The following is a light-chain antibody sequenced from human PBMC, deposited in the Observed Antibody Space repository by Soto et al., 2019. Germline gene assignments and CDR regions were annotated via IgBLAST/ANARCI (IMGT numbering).Light chain of an antibody. Sequence: EVLMSQSPATLSVSPGEGATLSCRASQGIGYTLAWYQHKPGQTPRLLIYGESSRATGIPARFSGSGSGTEFTLTISSLQSEDFELYYCQQYNNWPETFGQGTRLEIK. CDR2: GES. CDR3: QQYNNWPET. V-gene: IGKV3D-15*01. J-gene: IGKJ5*01. CDR1: QGIGYT.